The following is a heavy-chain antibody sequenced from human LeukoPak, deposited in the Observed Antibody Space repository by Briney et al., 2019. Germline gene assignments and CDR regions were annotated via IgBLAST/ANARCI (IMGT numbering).Heavy chain of an antibody. D-gene: IGHD4-17*01. CDR3: ARDTYDDYVPLDY. J-gene: IGHJ4*02. Sequence: GGSLRLSCAASGFTFSSYGMHWVRQAPGKGLEWVAVIWYDRSNKYYADSVKGRFTISRDNSKNTLYLQMNSLRAEDTAVYYCARDTYDDYVPLDYWGQGTLVTVSS. CDR2: IWYDRSNK. V-gene: IGHV3-33*01. CDR1: GFTFSSYG.